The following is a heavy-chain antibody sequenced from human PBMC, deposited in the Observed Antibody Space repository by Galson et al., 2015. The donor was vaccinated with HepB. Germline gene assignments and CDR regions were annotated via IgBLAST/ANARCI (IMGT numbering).Heavy chain of an antibody. CDR1: GFTVSSNY. Sequence: SLRLSCAASGFTVSSNYMSWVRQAPGKGLELVSIVYISGSTYNAGSVKGRFIISRDNSQNTLFLQMNSLRAEDTAVYFCARGGGDSAFDHWGQGTLVTVSS. J-gene: IGHJ4*02. D-gene: IGHD2-21*02. V-gene: IGHV3-66*01. CDR3: ARGGGDSAFDH. CDR2: VYISGST.